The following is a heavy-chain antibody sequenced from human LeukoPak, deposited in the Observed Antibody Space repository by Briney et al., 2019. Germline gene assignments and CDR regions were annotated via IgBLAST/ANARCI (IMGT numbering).Heavy chain of an antibody. D-gene: IGHD6-13*01. CDR2: ITSNNGGK. Sequence: ASVKVSCTASVYTFTGNYIHWVRQAPGQGLEWMGWITSNNGGKNYGQKFQGRVTMTRDTSISTAYMELSRLRSDDTAVYYCARGKQQLVFWGQGTLVTVSS. J-gene: IGHJ4*02. CDR3: ARGKQQLVF. CDR1: VYTFTGNY. V-gene: IGHV1-2*02.